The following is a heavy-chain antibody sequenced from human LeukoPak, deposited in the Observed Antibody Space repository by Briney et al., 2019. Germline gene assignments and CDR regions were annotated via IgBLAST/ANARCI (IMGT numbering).Heavy chain of an antibody. CDR3: ARERGGSGWYIYIDV. Sequence: PSETLSHTCTVSGGSLSSSSYYWGWLRQPPGKGLEWIGSIYYSGSTYYNPSLRSRVTMSADTSKNQFSLILHSVTAADTAVYYCARERGGSGWYIYIDVWGKGTTVTVSS. CDR1: GGSLSSSSYY. J-gene: IGHJ6*03. V-gene: IGHV4-39*07. CDR2: IYYSGST. D-gene: IGHD6-19*01.